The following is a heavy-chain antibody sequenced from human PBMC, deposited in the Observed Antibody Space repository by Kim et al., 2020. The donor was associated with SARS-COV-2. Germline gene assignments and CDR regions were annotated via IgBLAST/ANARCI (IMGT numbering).Heavy chain of an antibody. Sequence: SETLSLTCTVSNGSISNYYWSWIRQSPGKGLEWIGFIHYSGNTNYNPSLSSRVTVSVDTSQNQFSLKLNSVTAADTAIYYCARDLKDTYGHLLDSWGQGTLVTVSS. CDR2: IHYSGNT. CDR3: ARDLKDTYGHLLDS. J-gene: IGHJ4*02. V-gene: IGHV4-59*13. CDR1: NGSISNYY. D-gene: IGHD5-18*01.